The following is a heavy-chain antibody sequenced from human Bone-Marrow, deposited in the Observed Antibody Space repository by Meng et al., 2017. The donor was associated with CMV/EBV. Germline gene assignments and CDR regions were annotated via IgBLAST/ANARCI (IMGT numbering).Heavy chain of an antibody. Sequence: GGSLRLSCTGSGFTFGDFPMSWVRQAPWKGLEWVGFIRSKAYGETTVYAASVKGRFTISRDDSKSIAYLQMDSLKIEDTAVYYCTRELLQGNWNYGRVGRYDYWGQGTLVTVSS. CDR2: IRSKAYGETT. J-gene: IGHJ4*02. CDR3: TRELLQGNWNYGRVGRYDY. V-gene: IGHV3-49*04. CDR1: GFTFGDFP. D-gene: IGHD1-7*01.